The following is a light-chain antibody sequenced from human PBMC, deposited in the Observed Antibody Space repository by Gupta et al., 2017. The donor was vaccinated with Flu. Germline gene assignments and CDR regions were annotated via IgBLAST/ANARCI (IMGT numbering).Light chain of an antibody. CDR2: QDN. CDR3: QAWDSSTGVV. J-gene: IGLJ2*01. Sequence: SYELTQPPSVSVSPGQAASITCSGEKLGEKYACWYQQKPGQSPVLVIYQDNKRPSGIPERFSGSNSGNTATLTISGTQAMDEADYDCQAWDSSTGVVFGGGTSLTV. V-gene: IGLV3-1*01. CDR1: KLGEKY.